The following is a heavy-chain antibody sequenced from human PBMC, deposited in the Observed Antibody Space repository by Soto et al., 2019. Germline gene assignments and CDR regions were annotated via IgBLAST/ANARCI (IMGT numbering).Heavy chain of an antibody. CDR2: SRDKGNSYST. D-gene: IGHD1-7*01. J-gene: IGHJ4*02. Sequence: EVQLVESGGGLVQPGGSLRLSCAGSGFTFSDYYIDWVRQAPGKGLEWVGRSRDKGNSYSTDYAASVKGRFTISRDASKNTLFLQMNGLKTEDTALYYCTRCVTGTTSSDSWGQGTLVAVSS. V-gene: IGHV3-72*01. CDR1: GFTFSDYY. CDR3: TRCVTGTTSSDS.